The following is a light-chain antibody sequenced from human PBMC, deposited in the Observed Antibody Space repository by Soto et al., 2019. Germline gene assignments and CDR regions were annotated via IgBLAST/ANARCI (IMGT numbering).Light chain of an antibody. CDR1: QSVSNN. J-gene: IGKJ1*01. Sequence: EIVFTQSPATLSFSPGERATLSCRASQSVSNNYLAWYQQKPGQAPRLLIYSASNRATGIPDRFSGSGSGTEFTLTISSLQSEDFAVYYCQQYNNWPQTFGQGTKVDIK. V-gene: IGKV3D-15*01. CDR3: QQYNNWPQT. CDR2: SAS.